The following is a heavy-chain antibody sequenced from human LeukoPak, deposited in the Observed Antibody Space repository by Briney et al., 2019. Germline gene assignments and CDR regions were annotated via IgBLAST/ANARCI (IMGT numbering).Heavy chain of an antibody. CDR3: ARRAGTEIRELYDILTGYLSQNEDYYYYYMDV. J-gene: IGHJ6*03. V-gene: IGHV3-48*03. CDR1: GFTFSSYE. CDR2: ISSSSSTI. Sequence: YPGGSLRLSCAASGFTFSSYEMNWVRQAPGKGLEWVSYISSSSSTIYYADSVRRRFTISRDNAKNSLYLQMNSLRAEDTAVYYCARRAGTEIRELYDILTGYLSQNEDYYYYYMDVWGKGTTVTISS. D-gene: IGHD3-9*01.